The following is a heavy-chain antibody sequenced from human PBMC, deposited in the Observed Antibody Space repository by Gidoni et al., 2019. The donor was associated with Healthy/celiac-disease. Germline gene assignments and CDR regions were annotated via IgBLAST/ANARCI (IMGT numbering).Heavy chain of an antibody. V-gene: IGHV1-18*01. Sequence: QVQLVQSGAEVKKPGASVKVSCKAPGYTFTSYGISWVRQAPGQGLEWMGWISAYNGNTNYAQKLQGRVTMTTDTSTGTAYMWLRSLRSDDTAVYYCARLRNYWYFDLWGRGTLVTVSS. CDR1: GYTFTSYG. CDR3: ARLRNYWYFDL. J-gene: IGHJ2*01. CDR2: ISAYNGNT.